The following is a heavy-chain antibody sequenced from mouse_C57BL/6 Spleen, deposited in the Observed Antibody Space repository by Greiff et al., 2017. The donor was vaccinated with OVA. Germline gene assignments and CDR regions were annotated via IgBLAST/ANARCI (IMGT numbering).Heavy chain of an antibody. CDR2: IDPETGGT. D-gene: IGHD1-1*01. CDR1: GYTFTDYE. Sequence: VQLQQSGAELVRPGASVTLSCKASGYTFTDYEMHWVKQTPVHGLEWIGAIDPETGGTAYNQKFKGKAILTADKSSSTAYMELRSLTSEDSAVYYCTRWYYGSRDYWGQGTTLTVSS. J-gene: IGHJ2*01. CDR3: TRWYYGSRDY. V-gene: IGHV1-15*01.